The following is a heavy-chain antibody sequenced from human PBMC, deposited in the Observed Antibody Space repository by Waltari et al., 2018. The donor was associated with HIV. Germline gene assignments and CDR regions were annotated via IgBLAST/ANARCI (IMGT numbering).Heavy chain of an antibody. V-gene: IGHV3-53*02. CDR1: GSLVSDNY. CDR3: ARGIRYYAP. Sequence: EVQLVQSGGGVVSPEESVRLSCAVSGSLVSDNYMSWIRQAPGKGLEWVAVLYGDGTTYYADSVKGRFVVSRDKAKNMFFLQMDDPRGADSATYFCARGIRYYAPWGQGVLVSVS. CDR2: LYGDGTT. J-gene: IGHJ5*02. D-gene: IGHD3-3*01.